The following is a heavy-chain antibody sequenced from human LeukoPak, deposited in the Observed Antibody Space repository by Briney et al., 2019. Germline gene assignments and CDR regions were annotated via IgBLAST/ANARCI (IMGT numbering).Heavy chain of an antibody. CDR1: GFTFSSYW. V-gene: IGHV3-7*01. D-gene: IGHD1-26*01. Sequence: GGSLRLSCAASGFTFSSYWMCWVRQAPGKGLEWVANIKQDGSEKYYVDSVKGRFTISRDNAKNSLYLQMNSLRAEDTAVYYCARDLNGGATDYWGQGTLVTVSS. CDR2: IKQDGSEK. CDR3: ARDLNGGATDY. J-gene: IGHJ4*02.